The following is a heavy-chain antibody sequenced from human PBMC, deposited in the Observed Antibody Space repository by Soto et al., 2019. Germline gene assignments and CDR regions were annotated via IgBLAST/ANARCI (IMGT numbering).Heavy chain of an antibody. J-gene: IGHJ1*01. Sequence: GESLKISCKASGYSFTSYWIGWVRQTPGKGLEWMGIIYPGDSEIRYSPSFQGQVTLSADKSTSTAYLQWNSLKASDTAMYYGVRSDNGGWYMFGRWGQSIRVTVSS. CDR1: GYSFTSYW. D-gene: IGHD6-19*01. CDR3: VRSDNGGWYMFGR. V-gene: IGHV5-51*01. CDR2: IYPGDSEI.